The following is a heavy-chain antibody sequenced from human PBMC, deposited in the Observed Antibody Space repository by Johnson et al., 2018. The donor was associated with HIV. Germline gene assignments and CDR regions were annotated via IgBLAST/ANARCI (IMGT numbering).Heavy chain of an antibody. J-gene: IGHJ3*02. D-gene: IGHD5-24*01. CDR3: ARACRDGYTCDAFDI. CDR1: GFTFSSYA. V-gene: IGHV3-30*14. CDR2: ISYDGSNK. Sequence: QVQPVESGGGVVQPGRSLRLSCAASGFTFSSYAMHWVRQAPGKGLEWVAVISYDGSNKYNADSVKGRFTISRDNSKNTLYLQMNSLRAEDTAVYYCARACRDGYTCDAFDIWGQGTMVTVSS.